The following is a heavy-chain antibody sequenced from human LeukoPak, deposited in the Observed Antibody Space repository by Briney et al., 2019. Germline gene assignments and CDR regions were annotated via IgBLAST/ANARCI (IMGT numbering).Heavy chain of an antibody. V-gene: IGHV4-4*07. CDR2: IHTSGST. CDR1: GGSISDSY. CDR3: ARGICSSTSCYTPGAFDI. J-gene: IGHJ3*02. D-gene: IGHD2-2*02. Sequence: SETLSLTCTVSGGSISDSYWRWIRQPAGKGLEWIGRIHTSGSTNYNPSLKSRVTMSVDTSKNQFSLKLSSVTAADTAVYYCARGICSSTSCYTPGAFDIWGQGTMVTVSS.